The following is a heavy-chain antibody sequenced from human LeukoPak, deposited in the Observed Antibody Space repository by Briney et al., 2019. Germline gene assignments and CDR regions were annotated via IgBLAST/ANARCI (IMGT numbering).Heavy chain of an antibody. V-gene: IGHV3-23*01. CDR1: GFTFSSYA. J-gene: IGHJ4*02. Sequence: PGGSLRLSCAASGFTFSSYAMSWARQAPGKGREWVSASSDSGCRTYYADSVKGRFTISRDNTKNTLYLQMNSLRAEDTAVYYCAKNPDIVATYNYFDYWGQGTLVTVSS. CDR3: AKNPDIVATYNYFDY. D-gene: IGHD5-12*01. CDR2: SSDSGCRT.